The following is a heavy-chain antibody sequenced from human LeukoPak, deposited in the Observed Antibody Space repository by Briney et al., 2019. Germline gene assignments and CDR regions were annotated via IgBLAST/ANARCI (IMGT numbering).Heavy chain of an antibody. Sequence: SETLSLTCTVSGGSISSSSYYWGWIRQPPGKGLEWIGEINHSGSTNYNPSLKSRVTISVDTSKNQFSLKLSSVTAADTAVYYCARETTATSFDYWGQGTLVTVSS. CDR1: GGSISSSSYY. CDR3: ARETTATSFDY. J-gene: IGHJ4*02. V-gene: IGHV4-39*07. CDR2: INHSGST. D-gene: IGHD4-17*01.